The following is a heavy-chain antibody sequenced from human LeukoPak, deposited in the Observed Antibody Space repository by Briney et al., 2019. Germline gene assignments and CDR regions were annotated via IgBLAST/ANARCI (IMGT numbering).Heavy chain of an antibody. J-gene: IGHJ5*02. CDR3: ARDRGSGSYYAWFDP. D-gene: IGHD3-10*01. V-gene: IGHV4-34*01. Sequence: SETLSLTCAVYGGSFSGYYWSWIRQPPGKGLEWIGEINHSGSTNYNPSLKSRVTISVDTSKNQFSLKLSSVTAADTAVYYCARDRGSGSYYAWFDPWGQGTLVTVSS. CDR2: INHSGST. CDR1: GGSFSGYY.